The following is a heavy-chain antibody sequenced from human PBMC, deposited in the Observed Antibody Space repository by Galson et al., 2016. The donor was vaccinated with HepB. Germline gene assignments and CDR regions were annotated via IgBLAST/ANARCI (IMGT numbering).Heavy chain of an antibody. CDR3: ARTATGGYLI. Sequence: SVKVSCKASGYTFTSYGISWVRQIPGQGLEWMAWISAYNGNTKYAQKYEGRVTLTTDTPTTTAYMEMRSLRSDDTAVYFCARTATGGYLIWGQGTMVTVSS. V-gene: IGHV1-18*01. CDR1: GYTFTSYG. J-gene: IGHJ3*02. CDR2: ISAYNGNT. D-gene: IGHD4-11*01.